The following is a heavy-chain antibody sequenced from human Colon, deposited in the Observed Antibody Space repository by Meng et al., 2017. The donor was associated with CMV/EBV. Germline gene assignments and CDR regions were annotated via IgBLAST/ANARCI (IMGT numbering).Heavy chain of an antibody. CDR1: GFTFDRYT. Sequence: GGSLRLSCAASGFTFDRYTMNWVRQAPGKGLEWVSSISSTASFIHYADSLKGRFTISRDNAKTSLYLEMNNLRGEDTGVYYCAGVAYDYGDRHFAYWGQGALVTVSS. V-gene: IGHV3-21*01. D-gene: IGHD4-17*01. CDR3: AGVAYDYGDRHFAY. CDR2: ISSTASFI. J-gene: IGHJ4*02.